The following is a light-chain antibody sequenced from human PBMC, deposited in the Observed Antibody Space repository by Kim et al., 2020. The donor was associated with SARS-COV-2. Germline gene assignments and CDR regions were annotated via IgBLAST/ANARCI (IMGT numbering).Light chain of an antibody. CDR1: QSVSIY. CDR2: DAS. J-gene: IGKJ1*01. CDR3: QQRSNWRWT. Sequence: ENVLTQSPATLSLSPGERATLSCRTSQSVSIYVAWYQQKPGQPPSLLIYDASNRATGSTARFSGSGSGTDFTLTISSLEPEDFAVYYCQQRSNWRWTFGQGTKVDIK. V-gene: IGKV3-11*01.